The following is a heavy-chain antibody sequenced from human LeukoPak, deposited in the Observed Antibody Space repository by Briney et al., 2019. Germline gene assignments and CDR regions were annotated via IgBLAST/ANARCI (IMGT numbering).Heavy chain of an antibody. Sequence: GRSLRPSCAASGFTFSSYSMNWVRQAPGKGLEWVSSISSSSYIYYADSVKGRFTISRDNAKNSLYLQMNSLRAEDTAVHYCARGSSGSYYSSFDYWGQGTLVTVSS. J-gene: IGHJ4*02. CDR3: ARGSSGSYYSSFDY. CDR1: GFTFSSYS. V-gene: IGHV3-21*01. D-gene: IGHD1-26*01. CDR2: ISSSSYI.